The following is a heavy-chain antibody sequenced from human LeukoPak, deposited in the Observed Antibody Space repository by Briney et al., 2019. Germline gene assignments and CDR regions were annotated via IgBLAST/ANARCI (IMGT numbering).Heavy chain of an antibody. CDR3: ARGGYYDFWSGYSALSFDY. Sequence: KTSETLSLTCAVYGGSFSGYYWSWIRQPPGKGLEWIGYIYYSGSTNYNPSLKSRVTISVDTSKNQFSLKLSSVTAADTAVYYCARGGYYDFWSGYSALSFDYWGQGTLVTVSS. CDR2: IYYSGST. D-gene: IGHD3-3*01. V-gene: IGHV4-59*08. J-gene: IGHJ4*02. CDR1: GGSFSGYY.